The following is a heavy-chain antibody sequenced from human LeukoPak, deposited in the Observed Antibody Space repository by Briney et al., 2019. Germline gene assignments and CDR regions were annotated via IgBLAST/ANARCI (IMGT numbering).Heavy chain of an antibody. Sequence: ASVKVSCKASGYTFTSYDINWVRQATGQGLEWMGWMNPNSGNTGYAQKFQGRVTMTRNTSISTAYMELSSLRSEDTAVYYCARGQFTGLLWLGELLSINWFDPWGQGTLVTVSS. V-gene: IGHV1-8*01. J-gene: IGHJ5*02. CDR3: ARGQFTGLLWLGELLSINWFDP. CDR1: GYTFTSYD. CDR2: MNPNSGNT. D-gene: IGHD3-10*01.